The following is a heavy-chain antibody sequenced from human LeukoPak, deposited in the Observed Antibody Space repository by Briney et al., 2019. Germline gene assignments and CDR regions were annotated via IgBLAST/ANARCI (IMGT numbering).Heavy chain of an antibody. Sequence: PGGSLRLSCAASGFTFSSYSMNWVRQAPGKGLEWVSSISSSSSYIYYADSVKGRFTISGDNSKNTLYLQMNSLRAEDTAVYYCARGTRDAFDIWAKGQWSPSLQ. J-gene: IGHJ3*02. CDR2: ISSSSSYI. V-gene: IGHV3-21*01. D-gene: IGHD2-2*01. CDR3: ARGTRDAFDI. CDR1: GFTFSSYS.